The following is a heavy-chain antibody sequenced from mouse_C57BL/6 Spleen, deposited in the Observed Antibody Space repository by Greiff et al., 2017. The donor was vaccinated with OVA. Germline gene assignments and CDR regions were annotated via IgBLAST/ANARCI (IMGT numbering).Heavy chain of an antibody. Sequence: QVQLQQPGPELVKPGASVKLSCKASGYTFTSYWMHWVKQRPGQGLEWIGNINPSNGGTNYNEKFKSKATLTVDKSSSTAYMQLSSLTAEDSAVYYCARDYSNSWYFDVWGTGTTVTVSS. CDR1: GYTFTSYW. J-gene: IGHJ1*03. CDR2: INPSNGGT. V-gene: IGHV1-53*01. CDR3: ARDYSNSWYFDV. D-gene: IGHD2-5*01.